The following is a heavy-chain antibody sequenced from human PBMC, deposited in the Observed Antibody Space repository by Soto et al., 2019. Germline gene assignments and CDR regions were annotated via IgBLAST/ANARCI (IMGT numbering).Heavy chain of an antibody. V-gene: IGHV3-21*01. D-gene: IGHD6-13*01. J-gene: IGHJ3*02. CDR3: ACSIAAAGIVSFDI. Sequence: GGSLRLSCAASGFTFSSYSMNWVRQAPGKGLEWVSSISSSSSYIYYADSVKGRFTISRDNAKNSLYLQMNSLRAEDTAVYYCACSIAAAGIVSFDIWGQGTMVTVSS. CDR1: GFTFSSYS. CDR2: ISSSSSYI.